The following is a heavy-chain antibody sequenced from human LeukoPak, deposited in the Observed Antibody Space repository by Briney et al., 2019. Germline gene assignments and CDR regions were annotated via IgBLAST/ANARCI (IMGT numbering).Heavy chain of an antibody. CDR1: GFTISSYW. Sequence: GGSLSLSCAVSGFTISSYWMTWVRQAPGKGLEWVANINQDGSEKYYVDSVKGRFTISRDNAKNSLYLQMNSLKADDTAVYYCSRTDAGGYWGQGTLVTVAS. D-gene: IGHD2-21*02. CDR2: INQDGSEK. V-gene: IGHV3-7*01. J-gene: IGHJ4*02. CDR3: SRTDAGGY.